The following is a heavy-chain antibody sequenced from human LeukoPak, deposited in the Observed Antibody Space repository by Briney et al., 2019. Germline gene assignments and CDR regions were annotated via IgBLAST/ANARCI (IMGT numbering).Heavy chain of an antibody. CDR2: IYYSGST. D-gene: IGHD3-10*01. V-gene: IGHV4-39*01. CDR3: AGHARIQLRWFGELLNWCDP. CDR1: GGSISSSSYY. Sequence: SETLSLTCTVSGGSISSSSYYWGWIRQPPGKGLEWIGSIYYSGSTYYNPSLKSRVTISVDTSKNQFSLKLSSVTAADTAVYYCAGHARIQLRWFGELLNWCDPWGQGTLVTVSS. J-gene: IGHJ5*02.